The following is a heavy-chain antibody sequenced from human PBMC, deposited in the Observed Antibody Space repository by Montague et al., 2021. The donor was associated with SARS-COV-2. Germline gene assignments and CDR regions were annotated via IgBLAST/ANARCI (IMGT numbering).Heavy chain of an antibody. J-gene: IGHJ4*02. CDR1: GGSISSSSYY. CDR3: AREGGWLSRGSYYFDY. D-gene: IGHD3-22*01. V-gene: IGHV4-39*07. CDR2: IYYSGST. Sequence: SETLSLTRTLSGGSISSSSYYWAWIRQPPGKGLEWIGSIYYSGSTYYXPSLKSRVTISVDTSKNQFSLKLSSVTAADTAVYYCAREGGWLSRGSYYFDYWGQGTLVTVSS.